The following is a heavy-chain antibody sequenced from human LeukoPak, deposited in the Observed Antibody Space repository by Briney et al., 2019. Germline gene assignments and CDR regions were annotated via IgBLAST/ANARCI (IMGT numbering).Heavy chain of an antibody. Sequence: PGRSLRLSCAASGLTLSSYAMHWVRQAPGKGLEWVAVISYDGSNKYYADSVKGRFTISRDNSKNTLYLQMNSLRAEDTAVYYCARDTEAMVRGVIIPNFDYWGQGTLVTVSS. V-gene: IGHV3-30*04. CDR2: ISYDGSNK. CDR3: ARDTEAMVRGVIIPNFDY. D-gene: IGHD3-10*01. J-gene: IGHJ4*02. CDR1: GLTLSSYA.